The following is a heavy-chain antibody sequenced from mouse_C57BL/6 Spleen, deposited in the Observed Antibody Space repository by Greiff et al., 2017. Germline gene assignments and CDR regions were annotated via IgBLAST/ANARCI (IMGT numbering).Heavy chain of an antibody. D-gene: IGHD1-1*01. CDR2: IRLKSDNYAT. J-gene: IGHJ2*01. CDR3: TGGITTVVAIYYFDY. CDR1: GFTFSNYW. Sequence: EVKVEESGGGLVQPGGSMKLSCVASGFTFSNYWMNWVRQSPEKGLEWVAQIRLKSDNYATHYAESVKGRFTISRDDSKSSVYLQMNNLRAEDTGIYYCTGGITTVVAIYYFDYWGQGTTLTVSS. V-gene: IGHV6-3*01.